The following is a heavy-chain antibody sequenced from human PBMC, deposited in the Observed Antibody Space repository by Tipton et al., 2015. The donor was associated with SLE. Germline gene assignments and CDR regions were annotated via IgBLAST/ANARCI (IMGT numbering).Heavy chain of an antibody. CDR1: TGSMSSYY. V-gene: IGHV4-59*01. J-gene: IGHJ3*02. Sequence: TLSLTCTVSTGSMSSYYWTWIRQPPGKGLEWIGYIHYSGRTSYNPSLKSRVTLSEDPSKNQISLKLRSVTTADTAVYYCARDPWVLSGEGRGDAFDIWGQGTMVTVSS. CDR3: ARDPWVLSGEGRGDAFDI. D-gene: IGHD7-27*01. CDR2: IHYSGRT.